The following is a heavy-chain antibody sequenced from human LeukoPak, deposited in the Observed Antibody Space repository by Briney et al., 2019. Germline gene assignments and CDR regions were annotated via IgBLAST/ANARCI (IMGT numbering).Heavy chain of an antibody. J-gene: IGHJ4*02. CDR2: VSSSSSTI. CDR1: GFTFSNDN. V-gene: IGHV3-48*01. D-gene: IGHD1-7*01. CDR3: VRENFADLFDY. Sequence: GGSLRLSCAASGFTFSNDNMHWVRQAPGKGLECISYVSSSSSTIYNADSVKGRFTISRDNAKNSLFLQMNSLRAEDTDVYYCVRENFADLFDYWGQGTLVTVSS.